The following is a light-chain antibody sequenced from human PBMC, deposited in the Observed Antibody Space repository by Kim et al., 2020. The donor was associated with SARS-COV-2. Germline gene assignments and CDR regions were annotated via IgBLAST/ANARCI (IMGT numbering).Light chain of an antibody. CDR3: QVWDSTTTV. V-gene: IGLV3-1*01. J-gene: IGLJ2*01. CDR1: KLGEKY. Sequence: SVSPGQTASITCSGDKLGEKYVCWYQQRPGQSPVVVIYQDTNRPPGIPERFSGSNSGNTATLTISGTQAMDEADYYCQVWDSTTTVFGGGTQLTVL. CDR2: QDT.